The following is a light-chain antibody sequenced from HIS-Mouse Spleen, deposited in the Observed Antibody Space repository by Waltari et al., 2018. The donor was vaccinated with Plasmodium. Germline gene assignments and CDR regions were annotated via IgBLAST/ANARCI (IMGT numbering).Light chain of an antibody. V-gene: IGKV3-15*01. CDR1: QSVSSN. CDR2: GAS. J-gene: IGKJ3*01. CDR3: QQYNNWSFT. Sequence: IVMTNSPATLSVSPGERATLSCRASQSVSSNLAWYQQKPGQAPRLLIYGASTRATGIPARFSGSGSGTEFTLTISSLQSEDFEVYYCQQYNNWSFTFGPGTKVDIK.